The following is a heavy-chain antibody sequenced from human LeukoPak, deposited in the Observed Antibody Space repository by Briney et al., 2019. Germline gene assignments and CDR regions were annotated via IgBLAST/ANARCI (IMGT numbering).Heavy chain of an antibody. Sequence: GGSLRLSYAASGFTFSSYSRNWVRQAPGKGLEWGSSISSSSSSIYYADSVKGRFTISRDNAKKSLYLQMKSLRAEDTAVYHCARAPSAHHVLRFLDFQHWGQGTLVTVSS. D-gene: IGHD3-3*01. J-gene: IGHJ1*01. CDR3: ARAPSAHHVLRFLDFQH. V-gene: IGHV3-21*01. CDR1: GFTFSSYS. CDR2: ISSSSSSI.